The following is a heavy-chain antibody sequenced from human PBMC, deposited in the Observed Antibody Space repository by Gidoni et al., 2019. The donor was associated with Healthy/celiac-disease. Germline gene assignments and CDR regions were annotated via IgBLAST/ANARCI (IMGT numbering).Heavy chain of an antibody. CDR2: ISSISSYI. V-gene: IGHV3-21*01. CDR3: ARSVIHNY. Sequence: EVQLVASGGGLVKPGGSLRLPCAAYGITFSSFSMNWVRQAAGKGLVWVSSISSISSYIYYADSWKGRFTISRDNAKNSLSLQMDSLRAEDSAVYYCARSVIHNYWGQGTLVTVSS. D-gene: IGHD3-16*02. J-gene: IGHJ4*02. CDR1: GITFSSFS.